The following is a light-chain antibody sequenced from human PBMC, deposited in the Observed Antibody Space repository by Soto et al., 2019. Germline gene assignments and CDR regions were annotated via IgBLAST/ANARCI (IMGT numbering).Light chain of an antibody. CDR1: SSTVGSNH. J-gene: IGLJ1*01. CDR2: KNN. V-gene: IGLV1-47*01. Sequence: QSVLTQPTSASGTPGQRVTIACSGYSSTVGSNHVYWFQKFPGMATKLLISKNNQRPSGVPGRFSGSKSGTSASLAISGLRSEDDADYYCAAWEEHFSSYVFGSGTKVTVL. CDR3: AAWEEHFSSYV.